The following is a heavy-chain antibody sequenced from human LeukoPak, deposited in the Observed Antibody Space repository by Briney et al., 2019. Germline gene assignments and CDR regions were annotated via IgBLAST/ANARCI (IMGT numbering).Heavy chain of an antibody. Sequence: PSETLSLTCTVSGGSISSYYWSWIRQPPGKGLEWIGYIYYSGSTNYNPSLKSRVTISVDTPKNQFSLKLSSVTAADTAVYYCAREPITIFGVVNGMDVWGQGTTVTVSS. CDR3: AREPITIFGVVNGMDV. D-gene: IGHD3-3*01. V-gene: IGHV4-59*01. CDR2: IYYSGST. J-gene: IGHJ6*02. CDR1: GGSISSYY.